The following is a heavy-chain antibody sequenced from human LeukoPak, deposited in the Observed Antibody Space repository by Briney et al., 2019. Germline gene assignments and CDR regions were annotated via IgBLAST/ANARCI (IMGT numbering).Heavy chain of an antibody. V-gene: IGHV1-18*01. CDR3: ARVVQSQQLVLRVDY. D-gene: IGHD6-13*01. J-gene: IGHJ4*02. Sequence: GASVKDSSKDSGYTFSSYAISWVRQAPGQGLEWMGWTSAYSGNANYAQKFQGRVTMTTDTSTSTAYMELRSLRSDDTAVDYCARVVQSQQLVLRVDYWGQGTLVTVSS. CDR1: GYTFSSYA. CDR2: TSAYSGNA.